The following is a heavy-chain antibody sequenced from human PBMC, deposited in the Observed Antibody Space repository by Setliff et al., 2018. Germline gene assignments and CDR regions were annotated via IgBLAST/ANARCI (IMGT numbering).Heavy chain of an antibody. V-gene: IGHV1-69*06. CDR3: ARYGYYYDSSAYYPVDK. CDR1: GYTFTSYD. J-gene: IGHJ4*02. CDR2: IIPIFGTA. D-gene: IGHD3-22*01. Sequence: SVTVSCKASGYTFTSYDINWVRQATGQGLDWMGRIIPIFGTANYAQKFQGRVTITADKSTSTAYMELSSLRSEDTAVYYCARYGYYYDSSAYYPVDKWGQGTLVTVSS.